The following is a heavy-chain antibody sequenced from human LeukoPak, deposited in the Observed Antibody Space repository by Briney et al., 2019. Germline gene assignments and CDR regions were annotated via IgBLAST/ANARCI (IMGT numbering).Heavy chain of an antibody. D-gene: IGHD2/OR15-2a*01. Sequence: ASVTVSCKASGYTFIDYYIHWVRQAPEQGLEWMGWINPNNGGTNYAQKFQGRVTMTRDTSISTAYMELSRLTSDDTAVYYCARDPKIVHVAVNWFDPWGQGTLVTVSS. CDR1: GYTFIDYY. J-gene: IGHJ5*02. V-gene: IGHV1-2*02. CDR2: INPNNGGT. CDR3: ARDPKIVHVAVNWFDP.